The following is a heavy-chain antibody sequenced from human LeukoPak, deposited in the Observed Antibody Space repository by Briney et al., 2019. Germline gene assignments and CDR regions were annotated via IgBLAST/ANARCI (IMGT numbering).Heavy chain of an antibody. Sequence: GESLKISCKGSGYSFTSYWIGWVRHMPGKGLEWMGIIYPGDSDTRYSPSFQGQVTISADKSISTAYLQWSSLKASDTAMYYCARSETYYYGSGSANWFDPWGQGTLVTVSS. CDR2: IYPGDSDT. J-gene: IGHJ5*02. V-gene: IGHV5-51*01. CDR3: ARSETYYYGSGSANWFDP. D-gene: IGHD3-10*01. CDR1: GYSFTSYW.